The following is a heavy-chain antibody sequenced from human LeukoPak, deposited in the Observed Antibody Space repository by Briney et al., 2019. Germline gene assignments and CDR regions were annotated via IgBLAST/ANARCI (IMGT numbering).Heavy chain of an antibody. CDR2: IYHSGST. CDR3: ARRSITMIVVEGYFDY. CDR1: GYSISSGYY. V-gene: IGHV4-38-2*01. D-gene: IGHD3-22*01. J-gene: IGHJ4*02. Sequence: PSETLSLTCAVSGYSISSGYYWGWIRQPPGKVLEWIGSIYHSGSTYYNPSLKSRVTISVDTSKNQFSLKLSSVTAADTAVYYCARRSITMIVVEGYFDYWGQGTLVTVSS.